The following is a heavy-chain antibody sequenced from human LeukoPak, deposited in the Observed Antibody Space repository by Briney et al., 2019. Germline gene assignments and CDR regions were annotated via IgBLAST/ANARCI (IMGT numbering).Heavy chain of an antibody. J-gene: IGHJ5*02. CDR1: GGTFSSYA. CDR2: INTNTGKP. CDR3: ARDPYYYASGSHAT. D-gene: IGHD3-10*01. V-gene: IGHV7-4-1*02. Sequence: ASVKVSCKASGGTFSSYAINWVRQAPGQGLEWMGWINTNTGKPTYAQGFTGRFVFSLDTSVSTAYLQINNLKAEDTAVYYCARDPYYYASGSHATWGQGTLVTVSS.